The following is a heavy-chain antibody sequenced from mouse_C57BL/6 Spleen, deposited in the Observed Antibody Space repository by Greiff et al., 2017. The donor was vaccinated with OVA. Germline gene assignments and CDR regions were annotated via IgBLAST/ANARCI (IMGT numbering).Heavy chain of an antibody. Sequence: EVKLQESGPVLVKPGASVKMSCKASGYTFTDYYMNWVKQSHGKSLEWIGVINPYNGGTSYNQKFKGKATLTVDKSSSTAYMELNSLTSEDSAVYYCARPITTVVATRVYFDYWGQGTTLTVSS. V-gene: IGHV1-19*01. D-gene: IGHD1-1*01. CDR1: GYTFTDYY. CDR2: INPYNGGT. CDR3: ARPITTVVATRVYFDY. J-gene: IGHJ2*01.